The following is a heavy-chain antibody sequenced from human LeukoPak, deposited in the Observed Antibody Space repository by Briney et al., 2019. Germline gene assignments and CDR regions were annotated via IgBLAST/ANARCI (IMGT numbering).Heavy chain of an antibody. CDR1: GFTFSTYS. Sequence: PGRSLRLSCSASGFTFSTYSMNWVRQAPGKGLEWVSSITFSSDYIYYADSVKGRFTISRDNAKNSLYLQMNSLRAEDTAVYYCASNFRYLDVWGKGTTVTVSS. CDR3: ASNFRYLDV. V-gene: IGHV3-21*01. J-gene: IGHJ6*04. CDR2: ITFSSDYI. D-gene: IGHD3-9*01.